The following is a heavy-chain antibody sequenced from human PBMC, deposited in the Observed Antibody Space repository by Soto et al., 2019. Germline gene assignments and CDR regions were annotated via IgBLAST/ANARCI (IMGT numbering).Heavy chain of an antibody. V-gene: IGHV4-34*01. CDR2: INENGKV. CDR1: GGPISGYY. D-gene: IGHD3-3*01. J-gene: IGHJ6*02. CDR3: ARAQTDWSGYYGGYKYYYGMDV. Sequence: QVQLQQWGAGLLKPSETLSLTCAVYGGPISGYYWSWVRQSPGKGLEWLGEINENGKVNYNPSLMSRLTISVDTSKNQFSMMLPLVTAADTALYYCARAQTDWSGYYGGYKYYYGMDVWGQGATVTVS.